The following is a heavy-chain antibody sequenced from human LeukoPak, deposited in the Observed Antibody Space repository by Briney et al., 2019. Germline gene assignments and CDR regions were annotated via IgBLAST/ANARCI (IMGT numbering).Heavy chain of an antibody. CDR3: ARSGAYHYDSSGYYHQ. V-gene: IGHV1-69*13. CDR1: GGTFSSYA. D-gene: IGHD3-22*01. Sequence: ASVKVSCKASGGTFSSYAISWVRQAPGQGLEWMGGIIPIFGTANYAQKFQGRVTITADESTSTAYMELSSLRSEDTAVYYCARSGAYHYDSSGYYHQWGQGTLVTVSS. J-gene: IGHJ4*02. CDR2: IIPIFGTA.